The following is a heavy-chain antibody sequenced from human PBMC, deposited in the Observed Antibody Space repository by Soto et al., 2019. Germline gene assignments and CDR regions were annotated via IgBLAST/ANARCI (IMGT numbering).Heavy chain of an antibody. Sequence: SETLSLTCAVYGGSFSGYYWSWIRQPPGKGLEWIGEINHSGSTNYNPSLKSRVTISVDTSKNQFSLKLSSMTAADTAVYYCARGQKTGRYYYYYYMDVWGKGTTVTVSS. V-gene: IGHV4-34*01. CDR2: INHSGST. D-gene: IGHD3-3*01. CDR3: ARGQKTGRYYYYYYMDV. J-gene: IGHJ6*03. CDR1: GGSFSGYY.